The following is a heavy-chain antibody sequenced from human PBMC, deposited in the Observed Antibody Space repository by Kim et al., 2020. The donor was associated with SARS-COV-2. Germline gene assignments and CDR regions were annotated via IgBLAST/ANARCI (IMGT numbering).Heavy chain of an antibody. D-gene: IGHD3-10*01. CDR1: GYSISSGYY. V-gene: IGHV4-38-2*02. CDR2: IYHSGST. Sequence: SETLSLTCTVSGYSISSGYYWGWIRQPPGKGLEWIGSIYHSGSTYYNPSLKSRVTISVDTSKIQFSLKLSSVTAADTAVYYCARTDYYGSGSYYWGQGTL. CDR3: ARTDYYGSGSYY. J-gene: IGHJ4*02.